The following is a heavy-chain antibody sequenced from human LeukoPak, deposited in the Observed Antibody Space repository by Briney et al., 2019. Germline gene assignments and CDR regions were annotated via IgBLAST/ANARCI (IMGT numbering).Heavy chain of an antibody. CDR2: ITTNGGST. J-gene: IGHJ4*02. CDR1: GFTFSSYE. V-gene: IGHV3-64*01. CDR3: ARGWVLWDY. D-gene: IGHD2/OR15-2a*01. Sequence: GGSLRLSCAASGFTFSSYEMNWVRQAPGKGLEYVSAITTNGGSTYYANSVKGRFTISRDNSKNTLYLQMGSLRAEDMAVYYCARGWVLWDYWGQGTLVTVSS.